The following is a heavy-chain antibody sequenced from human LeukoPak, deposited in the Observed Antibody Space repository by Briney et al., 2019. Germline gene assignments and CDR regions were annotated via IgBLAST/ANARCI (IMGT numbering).Heavy chain of an antibody. D-gene: IGHD4-17*01. CDR3: ARGDDYGDYIHDY. CDR1: GYTFTGYY. Sequence: GASVKVSCKASGYTFTGYYMHWVRQAPGQGLEWMGWINPNGGGTNYAQKFQGRVTMTRDTSISTAYMELSRLRSDDTAVYYCARGDDYGDYIHDYWGQGTLVTVSS. CDR2: INPNGGGT. J-gene: IGHJ4*02. V-gene: IGHV1-2*02.